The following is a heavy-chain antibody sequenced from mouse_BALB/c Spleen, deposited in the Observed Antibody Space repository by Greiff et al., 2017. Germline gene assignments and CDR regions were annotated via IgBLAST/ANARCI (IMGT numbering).Heavy chain of an antibody. V-gene: IGHV1S135*01. CDR2: IDPFNGGT. D-gene: IGHD2-3*01. J-gene: IGHJ4*01. CDR1: GYSFTSYY. CDR3: ANDGYVSLGYAMDY. Sequence: EVQLQQSGPELMKPGASVKISCKASGYSFTSYYMHWVKQSHGKSLEWIGYIDPFNGGTSYNQKFKGKATLTVDKSSSTAYMHLSSLTSEDSAVYYCANDGYVSLGYAMDYWGQGTSVTVSS.